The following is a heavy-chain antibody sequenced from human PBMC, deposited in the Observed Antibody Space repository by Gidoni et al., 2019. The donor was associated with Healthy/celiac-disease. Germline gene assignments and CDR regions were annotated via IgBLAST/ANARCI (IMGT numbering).Heavy chain of an antibody. CDR3: ARGNGYGDYGDWFDP. V-gene: IGHV3-21*01. Sequence: EVQLVESGGGLVKPGGSLRLSCAASGFTFSSYSMNWVRQAPGKGLECVSSISSSSSYIYYADSVKGRFTISRDNAKNSLYLQMNSLRAEDTAVYYCARGNGYGDYGDWFDPWGQGTLVTVSS. CDR1: GFTFSSYS. D-gene: IGHD4-17*01. CDR2: ISSSSSYI. J-gene: IGHJ5*02.